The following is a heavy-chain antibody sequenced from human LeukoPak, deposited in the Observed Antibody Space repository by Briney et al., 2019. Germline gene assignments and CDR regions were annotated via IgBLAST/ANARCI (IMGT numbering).Heavy chain of an antibody. CDR1: GGSFSGYY. V-gene: IGHV4-34*01. CDR2: INHSGST. Sequence: PSETLSLTCAVYGGSFSGYYWSWIRQPPGKGLEWIGEINHSGSTNYNPSLKSRVTISVDTSKNQFSLKLSSVTAADTAVYYCARGRAYYDFWSGHSSPAYWGQGTLVTVSS. D-gene: IGHD3-3*01. CDR3: ARGRAYYDFWSGHSSPAY. J-gene: IGHJ4*02.